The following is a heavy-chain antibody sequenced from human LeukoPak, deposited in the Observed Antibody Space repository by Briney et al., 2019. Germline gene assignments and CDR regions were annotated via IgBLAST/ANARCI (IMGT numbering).Heavy chain of an antibody. Sequence: PGGSLRLSCAASGFTLSSYTMNWVRQAPGKGLEWVSYISSSSRSIYYADSVKGRFTISRDNAKNSLYLQMNSLRAEDTAVYYCARVIRYNWNDGGFDPWGQGTLVTVSS. CDR2: ISSSSRSI. J-gene: IGHJ5*02. V-gene: IGHV3-48*01. D-gene: IGHD1-1*01. CDR1: GFTLSSYT. CDR3: ARVIRYNWNDGGFDP.